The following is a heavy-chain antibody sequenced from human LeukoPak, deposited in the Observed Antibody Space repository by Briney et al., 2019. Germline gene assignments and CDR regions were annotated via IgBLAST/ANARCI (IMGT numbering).Heavy chain of an antibody. CDR2: INPSGGST. V-gene: IGHV1-46*01. CDR3: ARSSSSYYYYMDV. J-gene: IGHJ6*03. D-gene: IGHD6-13*01. Sequence: ASVKVSCKASGYTFTSDYMHWVRQAPGQGLEWMGIINPSGGSTSYAQKFQGRVTMTRDTSTSTVYMELNSLRAEDTAVYYCARSSSSYYYYMDVWGKGTTVTVSS. CDR1: GYTFTSDY.